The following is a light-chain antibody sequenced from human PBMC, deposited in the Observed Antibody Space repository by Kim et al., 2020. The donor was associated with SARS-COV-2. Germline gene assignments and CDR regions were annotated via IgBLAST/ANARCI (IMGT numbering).Light chain of an antibody. CDR3: SSYTSTATSVV. Sequence: QSIPSAGTGTSSDVGSYNRVSWYQQPPGTAPKLMIYEVSNRPSGVPDRFSGSKSGNTASLTISGLQAEDEADYYCSSYTSTATSVVFGGGTQLTVL. CDR1: SSDVGSYNR. V-gene: IGLV2-18*02. J-gene: IGLJ2*01. CDR2: EVS.